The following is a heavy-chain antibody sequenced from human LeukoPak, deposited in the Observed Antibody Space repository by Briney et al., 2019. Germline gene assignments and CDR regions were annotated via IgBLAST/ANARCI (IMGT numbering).Heavy chain of an antibody. CDR2: MNPNSGNT. CDR3: ARGRSTRYYDSSGYSPYYYYMDV. D-gene: IGHD3-22*01. V-gene: IGHV1-8*01. CDR1: GYTFTSYD. J-gene: IGHJ6*03. Sequence: GASVKVSCKASGYTFTSYDINWVRQATGQGLEWMGWMNPNSGNTGYAQKFQGRVTMTRNTSISTAYMELSSLRSEDTAVYYRARGRSTRYYDSSGYSPYYYYMDVWGKGTTVTASS.